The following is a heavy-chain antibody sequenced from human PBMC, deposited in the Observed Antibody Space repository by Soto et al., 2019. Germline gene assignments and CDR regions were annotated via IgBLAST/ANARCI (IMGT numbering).Heavy chain of an antibody. CDR3: AKDAVPRNGVCDWFDS. CDR1: GFTLGNYA. J-gene: IGHJ5*01. V-gene: IGHV3-23*01. CDR2: MHGGGGGA. D-gene: IGHD1-1*01. Sequence: EVQLLESGGGLAPPGGSLRLSCAASGFTLGNYAMTWVRQTPGKGLEWVSSMHGGGGGAYYSDFVKGRFTVSRDNSENSLYPQMSRRRVDVSGIYYCAKDAVPRNGVCDWFDSGGPGTLVTVSS.